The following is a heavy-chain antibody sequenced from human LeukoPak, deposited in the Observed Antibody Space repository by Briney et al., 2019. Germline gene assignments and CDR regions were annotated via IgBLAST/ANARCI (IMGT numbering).Heavy chain of an antibody. CDR1: GFTFDDYA. CDR2: ISWNSGSI. D-gene: IGHD3-9*01. J-gene: IGHJ4*02. V-gene: IGHV3-9*03. CDR3: AKGGLDWLEDYYFDC. Sequence: GRSLRLSCAASGFTFDDYAMHWVRQAPGKGLEWVSGISWNSGSIGYADSVKGRFTISRDNAKNSLYLQMNSLRAEDMALYYCAKGGLDWLEDYYFDCWGQGTLVTVSS.